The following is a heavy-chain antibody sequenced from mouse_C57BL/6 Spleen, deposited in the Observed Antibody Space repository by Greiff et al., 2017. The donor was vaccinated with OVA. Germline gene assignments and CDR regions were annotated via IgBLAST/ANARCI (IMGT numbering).Heavy chain of an antibody. CDR2: IDPSDSET. CDR1: GYTFTSYW. J-gene: IGHJ1*03. Sequence: QVQLQQPGAELVRPGSSVKLSCKASGYTFTSYWMHWVKQRPIQGLEWIGNIDPSDSETPYNQKFKDKATLTVDKSSSTAYMQLSSLTSEDSAVYYCARGNDYEGYFDVWGTGTTVTVSS. CDR3: ARGNDYEGYFDV. V-gene: IGHV1-52*01. D-gene: IGHD2-4*01.